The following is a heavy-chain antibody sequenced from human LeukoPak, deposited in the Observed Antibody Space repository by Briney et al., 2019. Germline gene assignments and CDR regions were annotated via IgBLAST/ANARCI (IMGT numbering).Heavy chain of an antibody. Sequence: GGSLRLSCAASGFTFSDYYMSWIRQAPGKGLEWVSYISSGGSVMYYADSVKGRFTISRDNDKNSLYLKVNSLRAEDTAVYYCAGGGGSYYFDSWGQGTLVTVSS. V-gene: IGHV3-11*04. CDR1: GFTFSDYY. D-gene: IGHD1-26*01. J-gene: IGHJ4*02. CDR2: ISSGGSVM. CDR3: AGGGGSYYFDS.